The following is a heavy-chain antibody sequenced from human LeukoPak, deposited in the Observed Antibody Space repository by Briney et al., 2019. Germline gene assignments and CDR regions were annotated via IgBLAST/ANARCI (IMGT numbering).Heavy chain of an antibody. CDR2: IKDGGIT. CDR3: VRGFSGVVGDH. Sequence: PSETLSLTCALYSGSFRGYYWSWIRLTPGKGLEWIGEIKDGGITNYNPSLRSRVTISKDTSNNQMSLNLHSATAADTAVYYCVRGFSGVVGDHWGQGTLVTVSS. CDR1: SGSFRGYY. J-gene: IGHJ4*02. D-gene: IGHD3-10*01. V-gene: IGHV4-34*01.